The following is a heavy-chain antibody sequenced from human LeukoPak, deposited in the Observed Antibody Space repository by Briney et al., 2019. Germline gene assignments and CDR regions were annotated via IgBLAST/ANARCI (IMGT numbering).Heavy chain of an antibody. Sequence: GGSLRLSCAASGFTFSSYAMSWVRQAPGKGLEWVSAINGSGGSTYYADSVKGRFTISRDNSKNTLYLQMNRLRAEDTAVYYCAKVPRGWVYYFDYWGQGTLVTVSS. CDR2: INGSGGST. D-gene: IGHD2-2*01. J-gene: IGHJ4*02. CDR3: AKVPRGWVYYFDY. CDR1: GFTFSSYA. V-gene: IGHV3-23*01.